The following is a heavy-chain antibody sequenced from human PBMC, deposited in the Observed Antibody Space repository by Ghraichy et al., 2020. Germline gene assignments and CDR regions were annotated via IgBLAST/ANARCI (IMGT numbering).Heavy chain of an antibody. V-gene: IGHV4-31*03. CDR1: GGSISSSGYY. CDR2: IDYSGST. Sequence: SETLSLTCSVSGGSISSSGYYWTWIRQHPGKGLEWIAHIDYSGSTDYNPSLKSRVYLSVDTSKNQFSLKLNSVTAADTAVYYCARGDYGSGSNFRFDPWGQGTQVTVSS. D-gene: IGHD3-10*01. J-gene: IGHJ5*02. CDR3: ARGDYGSGSNFRFDP.